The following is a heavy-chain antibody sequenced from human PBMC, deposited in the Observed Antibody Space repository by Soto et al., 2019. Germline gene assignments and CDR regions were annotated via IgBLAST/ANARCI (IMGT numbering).Heavy chain of an antibody. J-gene: IGHJ6*02. Sequence: SETLSLTCTVSGGSISSGDYYWSWIRQHTGKGLEWIGYIYYSGSTYYNPSLKSRVTISVDTSKNQFSLKLISLTAADTAVYYCARVGGEQLVPYYYYGMDVWGQGTTVTVSS. CDR1: GGSISSGDYY. V-gene: IGHV4-30-4*01. D-gene: IGHD6-6*01. CDR3: ARVGGEQLVPYYYYGMDV. CDR2: IYYSGST.